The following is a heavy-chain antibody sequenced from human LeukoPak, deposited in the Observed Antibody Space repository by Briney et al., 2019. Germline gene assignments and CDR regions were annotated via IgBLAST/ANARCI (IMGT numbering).Heavy chain of an antibody. Sequence: GGSLRLSCAASGFTFSSYAMSWVRQAPGKGLEWVSAISGSGGSTYYADSVKGRFTISRDNSKNTLYLQMNSLRAEDTAVYYCAKAMRFLEWLLPVGMDVWGQGTTVTVSS. J-gene: IGHJ6*02. CDR1: GFTFSSYA. CDR2: ISGSGGST. D-gene: IGHD3-3*01. CDR3: AKAMRFLEWLLPVGMDV. V-gene: IGHV3-23*01.